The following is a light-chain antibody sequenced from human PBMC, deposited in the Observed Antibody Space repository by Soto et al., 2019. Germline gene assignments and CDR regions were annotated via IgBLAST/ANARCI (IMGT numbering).Light chain of an antibody. CDR1: SSNIGAGYP. V-gene: IGLV1-40*01. CDR2: G. Sequence: QSVLTQPPSVSGAPGQRVTISCTGSSSNIGAGYPVHWYQQLPGTAPKLLVAGNRPSGVPDRFSVSKSGAAASLAITGLQAEDEADYYCQSYDSSLSRRWVFGGGTKLTVL. CDR3: QSYDSSLSRRWV. J-gene: IGLJ3*02.